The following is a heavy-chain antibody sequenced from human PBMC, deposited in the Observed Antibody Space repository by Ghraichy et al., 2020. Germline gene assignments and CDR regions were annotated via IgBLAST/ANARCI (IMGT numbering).Heavy chain of an antibody. CDR3: ARGGSSWYSYYYYGMDV. CDR1: GFTVSSNY. J-gene: IGHJ6*02. CDR2: IYSGGST. D-gene: IGHD6-13*01. Sequence: GGSLRLSCAASGFTVSSNYMSWVRQAPGKGLEWVSVIYSGGSTYYADSVKGRFTISRDNSKNTLYLQMNSLRAEDTAVYYCARGGSSWYSYYYYGMDVWGQWTTVTVSS. V-gene: IGHV3-66*01.